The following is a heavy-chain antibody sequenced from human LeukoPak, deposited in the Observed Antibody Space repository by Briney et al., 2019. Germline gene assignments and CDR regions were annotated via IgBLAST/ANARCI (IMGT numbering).Heavy chain of an antibody. V-gene: IGHV3-74*01. Sequence: PGGSLRLSCAASGLTFSSHWMHWVRQAPGKGLVWVSRITNDGSSTTYADSVKGRFTISRDNAKNSLYLQMNSLRAEDTAVYYCATHRTLYYDFWFDPWGQGTLVTVSS. CDR1: GLTFSSHW. J-gene: IGHJ5*02. D-gene: IGHD3-3*01. CDR2: ITNDGSST. CDR3: ATHRTLYYDFWFDP.